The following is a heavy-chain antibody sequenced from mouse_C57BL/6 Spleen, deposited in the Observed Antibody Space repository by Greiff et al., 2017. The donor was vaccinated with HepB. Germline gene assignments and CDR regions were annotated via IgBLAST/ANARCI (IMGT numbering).Heavy chain of an antibody. CDR2: INPYNGGT. D-gene: IGHD1-1*01. CDR3: ARKSSPGYFDV. CDR1: GYTFTDYY. Sequence: EVQLQQSGPVLVKPGASVKMSCKASGYTFTDYYMNWVQQSHGKSLEWIGVINPYNGGTSYNQKFKGKATLTVDKSSSTAYMELNSLTSEDSAVYYCARKSSPGYFDVWGTGTTVTVSS. J-gene: IGHJ1*03. V-gene: IGHV1-19*01.